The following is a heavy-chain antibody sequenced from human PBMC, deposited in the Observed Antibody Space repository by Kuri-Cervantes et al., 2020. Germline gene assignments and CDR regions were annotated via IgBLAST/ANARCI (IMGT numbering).Heavy chain of an antibody. Sequence: LSLTCAASRFTFSDYYMSWIRQAPGKGLEWVSYISSSGSTIYYADSVKGRFTISRDNAKNSLYLQMNSLRAEDTAVYYCARAERQYYDFWSGYSYYYYYMDVWGKGTTVTVSS. CDR2: ISSSGSTI. J-gene: IGHJ6*03. CDR1: RFTFSDYY. CDR3: ARAERQYYDFWSGYSYYYYYMDV. V-gene: IGHV3-11*04. D-gene: IGHD3-3*01.